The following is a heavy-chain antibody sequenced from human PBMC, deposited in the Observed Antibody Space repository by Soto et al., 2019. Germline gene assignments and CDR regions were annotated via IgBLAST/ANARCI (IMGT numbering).Heavy chain of an antibody. J-gene: IGHJ4*02. Sequence: QVHLVQSGAEVKKPGASVKVSCQASGYAFTTYGITWVRQAPGQGLEWLGWISAHNGNTNYAQKLQGRVTVTRDTSTSTAYMSLRSLRSDDTAVYFCAGGRYGDYWGQGALVTVSS. V-gene: IGHV1-18*01. CDR2: ISAHNGNT. CDR1: GYAFTTYG. CDR3: AGGRYGDY. D-gene: IGHD1-1*01.